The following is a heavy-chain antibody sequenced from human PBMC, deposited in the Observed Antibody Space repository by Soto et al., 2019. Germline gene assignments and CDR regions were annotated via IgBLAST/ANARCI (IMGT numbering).Heavy chain of an antibody. CDR1: VGSFSGYY. D-gene: IGHD2-8*01. CDR2: IYYSGST. CDR3: ATTMVTPAEDWFDP. Sequence: PSETLSLTCAVYVGSFSGYYWSWIRQPPGKGLEWIGDIYYSGSTNYNPSLKSRVTISVDTSKNQFSLKLSSVTAADTAVYYCATTMVTPAEDWFDPWGQGTLVTVSS. J-gene: IGHJ5*02. V-gene: IGHV4-34*09.